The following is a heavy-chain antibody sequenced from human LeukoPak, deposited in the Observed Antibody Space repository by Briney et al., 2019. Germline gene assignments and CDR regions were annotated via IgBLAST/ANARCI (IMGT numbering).Heavy chain of an antibody. CDR2: IGYDGTNE. D-gene: IGHD2-2*01. J-gene: IGHJ4*02. V-gene: IGHV3-33*01. CDR3: ARDFYCRRTSCYAPSFDY. CDR1: GFTFSSYG. Sequence: GGSLRLSCAASGFTFSSYGMHWVRQAPGKGLEWVALIGYDGTNEYYADSVKGRFTISRDNSKNTRYLQMKSLRAEDTAVYYCARDFYCRRTSCYAPSFDYWGQGTLVTVSS.